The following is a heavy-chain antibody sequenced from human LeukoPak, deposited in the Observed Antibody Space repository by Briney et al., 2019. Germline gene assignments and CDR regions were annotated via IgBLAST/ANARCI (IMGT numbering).Heavy chain of an antibody. CDR3: AKNWDYGAS. CDR2: ISSDGSNK. V-gene: IGHV3-30*18. J-gene: IGHJ4*02. Sequence: GGSLRLSCAASGFTFSPYSMNWVRQAPAKGLEWVAVISSDGSNKYYADSVKGRFTISRDNSRNTLYLQMDSLRAEDTALYYCAKNWDYGASWGQGTLVTVSS. CDR1: GFTFSPYS. D-gene: IGHD4-17*01.